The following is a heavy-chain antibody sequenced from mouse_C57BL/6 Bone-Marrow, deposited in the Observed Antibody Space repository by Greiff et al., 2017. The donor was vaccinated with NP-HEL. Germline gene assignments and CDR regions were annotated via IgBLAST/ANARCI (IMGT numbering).Heavy chain of an antibody. CDR1: GYTFTSYT. D-gene: IGHD1-1*01. J-gene: IGHJ2*01. Sequence: QVHVKQSGAELARPGASVKMSCKASGYTFTSYTMHWVKQRPGQGLEWIGYINPSSGYTKYNQKFKDKATLTADKSSSTAYMQLSSLTSEDSAVYYCARHYYGSSPDYWGQGTTLTVSS. CDR3: ARHYYGSSPDY. CDR2: INPSSGYT. V-gene: IGHV1-4*01.